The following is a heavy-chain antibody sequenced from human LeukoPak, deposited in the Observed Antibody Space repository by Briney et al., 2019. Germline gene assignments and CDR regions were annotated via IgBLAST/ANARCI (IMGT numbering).Heavy chain of an antibody. V-gene: IGHV4-59*01. CDR3: ARGNWYLDY. J-gene: IGHJ4*02. Sequence: SETLSLICTVSGGSISSYYWSWIRQPPGKGLEWIGYIYYSGSINYNPSLKSRVTISVDTSKNQFSLKVSSVTAADTAVYYCARGNWYLDYWGQGTLVTVSS. CDR1: GGSISSYY. CDR2: IYYSGSI. D-gene: IGHD1-1*01.